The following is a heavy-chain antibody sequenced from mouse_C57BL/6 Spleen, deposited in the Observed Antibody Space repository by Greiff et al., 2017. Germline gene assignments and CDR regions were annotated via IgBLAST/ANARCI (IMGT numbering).Heavy chain of an antibody. J-gene: IGHJ4*01. Sequence: VQLQQPGAELVKPGASVKVSCKASGYTFTSYWMHWVKQRPGQGLEWIGRIHPSDSDTNYNQKFTGKATLTVDQSSSTAYMQLSSLTSEDSAVYYSARYSGNGAMDVWGQGTSVTVSS. V-gene: IGHV1-74*01. CDR1: GYTFTSYW. CDR3: ARYSGNGAMDV. D-gene: IGHD2-1*01. CDR2: IHPSDSDT.